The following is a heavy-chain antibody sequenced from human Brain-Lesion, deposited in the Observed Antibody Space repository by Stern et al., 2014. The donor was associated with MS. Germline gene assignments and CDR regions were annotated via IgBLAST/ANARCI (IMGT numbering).Heavy chain of an antibody. Sequence: QVQLVQSGAEVKKPGASVKVSCKTSGYIFTGYYIHWVRQAPGQGLEWMAWLNPNTGGTQNAQTFQGHVTMSRDTSISATYVELSNLTSDDTAVYYCAIDQRGITIFGVVTDYYYLGMDVWGQGTTVTVSS. CDR3: AIDQRGITIFGVVTDYYYLGMDV. CDR2: LNPNTGGT. V-gene: IGHV1-2*02. D-gene: IGHD3-3*01. J-gene: IGHJ6*02. CDR1: GYIFTGYY.